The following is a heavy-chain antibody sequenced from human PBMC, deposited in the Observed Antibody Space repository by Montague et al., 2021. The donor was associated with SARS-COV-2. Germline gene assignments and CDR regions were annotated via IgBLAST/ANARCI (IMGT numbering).Heavy chain of an antibody. J-gene: IGHJ1*01. D-gene: IGHD4-17*01. CDR1: GDSVSSDTAA. Sequence: CAISGDSVSSDTAAWHWIRQSPSRGLEWLGRTFYRPQWHTDSAASVRSRISFSGDISKNQFSLHLNSVTPEDTAIYYCARDGDYGGTWYSFLQNWGQGTLVIVSS. CDR3: ARDGDYGGTWYSFLQN. CDR2: TFYRPQWHT. V-gene: IGHV6-1*01.